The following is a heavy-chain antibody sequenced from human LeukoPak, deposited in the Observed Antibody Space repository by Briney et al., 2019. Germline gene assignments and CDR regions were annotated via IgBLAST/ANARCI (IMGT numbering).Heavy chain of an antibody. CDR1: GFTFDMST. D-gene: IGHD3-16*01. J-gene: IGHJ4*02. Sequence: PGGSLRLPCVVSGFTFDMSTMTWVRQAPGKGPEWVAKMKEDGTEIFYAGSVAGRFTISRDNSKNSLYLRMNSLRVEDTAVYYCATGGAPGGRFENWGQGTLVTVSS. CDR3: ATGGAPGGRFEN. CDR2: MKEDGTEI. V-gene: IGHV3-7*01.